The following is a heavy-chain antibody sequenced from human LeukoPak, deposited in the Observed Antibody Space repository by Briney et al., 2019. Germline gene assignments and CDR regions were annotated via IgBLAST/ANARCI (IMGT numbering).Heavy chain of an antibody. D-gene: IGHD3-3*01. Sequence: GASVKVSCKASGYTFTSYGISWVRQAPGQGLEWMGWISAYNGNTNYAQKLQGRVTMTTDTSTSTAYMELRSLRSDDTAVYYCARASILEWLSCWFDPWGQGTLVTVSS. CDR1: GYTFTSYG. V-gene: IGHV1-18*01. CDR2: ISAYNGNT. J-gene: IGHJ5*02. CDR3: ARASILEWLSCWFDP.